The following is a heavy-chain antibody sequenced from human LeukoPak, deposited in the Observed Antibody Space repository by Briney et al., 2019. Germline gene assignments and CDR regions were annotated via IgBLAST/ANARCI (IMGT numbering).Heavy chain of an antibody. Sequence: GRSLRLSCAASGFTFSSYGMHWVRQAPGKGLEWVAVISYDGSNKYYADSVKGRFTISRDNSKNTLYLQMNSLRAEDTAVYYCAKDRGSGWYAWFDPWGQGTLVTVSP. V-gene: IGHV3-30*18. CDR2: ISYDGSNK. CDR3: AKDRGSGWYAWFDP. J-gene: IGHJ5*02. D-gene: IGHD6-19*01. CDR1: GFTFSSYG.